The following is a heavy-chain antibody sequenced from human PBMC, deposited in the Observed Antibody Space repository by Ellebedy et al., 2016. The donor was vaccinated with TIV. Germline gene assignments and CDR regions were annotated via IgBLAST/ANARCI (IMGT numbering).Heavy chain of an antibody. D-gene: IGHD3-3*01. CDR3: ASCRGYGVVIPPAFDI. CDR2: IYYSGST. CDR1: GGSISSYY. Sequence: MPSETLSLTCTVSGGSISSYYWSWTRQPPGKGLEWIGYIYYSGSTNYNPSLKSRVTISVDTSKNQFSLKLSSVTAADTAVYYCASCRGYGVVIPPAFDIWGQGTMVTVSS. V-gene: IGHV4-59*01. J-gene: IGHJ3*02.